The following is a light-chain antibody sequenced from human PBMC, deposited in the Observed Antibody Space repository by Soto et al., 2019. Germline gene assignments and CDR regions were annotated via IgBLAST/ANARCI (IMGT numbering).Light chain of an antibody. J-gene: IGKJ1*01. CDR2: WAS. V-gene: IGKV4-1*01. CDR3: QQYYSAPWT. CDR1: QSVLYSSNNKNY. Sequence: DIVMTQSPDSLAVSLGERATINCKSSQSVLYSSNNKNYLAWYQQKPGQPPKLLIYWASTRESGVPDRFSGGESGTDFTLTISSLQAEDVAVYYCQQYYSAPWTFGQGTKVEIK.